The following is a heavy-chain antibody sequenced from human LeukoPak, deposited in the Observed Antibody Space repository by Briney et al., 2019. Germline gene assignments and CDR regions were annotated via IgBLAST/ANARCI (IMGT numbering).Heavy chain of an antibody. D-gene: IGHD3-16*01. J-gene: IGHJ3*02. CDR1: GYTLTELS. Sequence: ASVKVSCKVSGYTLTELSMHWVRQAPGKGLEWMGGFDPEDGETIYAQKFQSRVTMTEDTSTDTAYMELSSLRSEDTAVYYCALPIMITFGGVPPDPYAFDIWGQGTMVTVSS. CDR2: FDPEDGET. V-gene: IGHV1-24*01. CDR3: ALPIMITFGGVPPDPYAFDI.